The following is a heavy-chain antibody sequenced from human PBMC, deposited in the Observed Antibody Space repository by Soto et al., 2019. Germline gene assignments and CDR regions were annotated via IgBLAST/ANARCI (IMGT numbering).Heavy chain of an antibody. CDR1: GGSIRSGGHY. D-gene: IGHD2-15*01. Sequence: QMQLQESGPGLVKPSQTLYLTCTVSGGSIRSGGHYWTWIRQLPGQGLEWIGYIYYSGRTYYSPSLQIRLTISADTSKDPFSLSLTPVTAAASGGYDCVVGLEDEVGGQPDTWARGARVTVCS. CDR2: IYYSGRT. CDR3: VVGLEDEVGGQPDT. V-gene: IGHV4-31*03. J-gene: IGHJ1*01.